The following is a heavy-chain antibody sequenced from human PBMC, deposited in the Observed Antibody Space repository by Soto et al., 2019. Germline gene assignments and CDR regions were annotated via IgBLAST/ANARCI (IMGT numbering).Heavy chain of an antibody. CDR1: GYSFSNYG. V-gene: IGHV1-18*01. CDR2: ISVYDGKT. J-gene: IGHJ4*02. Sequence: QVQLLQSGAEVKKPGASVKVSCKVFGYSFSNYGITWVRQAPGQGLEWMGWISVYDGKTAYAQKVQDRVTVTIDTSTSTAYMELRSLRSDDTAVYHCARAVPYSVGARLDYWGQGTLVTVSS. D-gene: IGHD1-26*01. CDR3: ARAVPYSVGARLDY.